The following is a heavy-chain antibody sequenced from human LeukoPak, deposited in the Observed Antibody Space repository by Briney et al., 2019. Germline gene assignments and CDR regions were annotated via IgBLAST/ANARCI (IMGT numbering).Heavy chain of an antibody. J-gene: IGHJ3*02. CDR1: GGTFISYA. CDR2: IIPNFGTA. V-gene: IGHV1-69*05. D-gene: IGHD3-3*01. Sequence: SSVKVSCKATGGTFISYAISWVRQPPGQGLDWMGGIIPNFGTANYVQKYEGRVTITTDEYTSTVYMELSSLRSEDTAVYYCESRFPAAGAFDIWGQGTMVTVSS. CDR3: ESRFPAAGAFDI.